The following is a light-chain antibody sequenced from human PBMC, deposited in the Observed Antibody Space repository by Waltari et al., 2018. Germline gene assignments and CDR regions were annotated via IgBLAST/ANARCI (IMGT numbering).Light chain of an antibody. V-gene: IGKV2-28*01. J-gene: IGKJ2*01. CDR3: MQALHTPYT. CDR1: HSLLNSNGYTF. CDR2: LGS. Sequence: DIVMTQSPLSLPVTPGAPASISCRSSHSLLNSNGYTFFEWYLQKPGQSPQLRIYLGSNRASGVPDRFSGSGSGTDFTLKISRVEAEDVGVYYCMQALHTPYTFGQGTKLEIK.